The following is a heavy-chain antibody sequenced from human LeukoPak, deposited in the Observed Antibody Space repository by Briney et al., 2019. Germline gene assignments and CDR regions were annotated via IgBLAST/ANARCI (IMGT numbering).Heavy chain of an antibody. CDR1: GGTFSSCA. D-gene: IGHD6-13*01. CDR3: ARGGIPGIAAAGTPYFFDY. J-gene: IGHJ4*02. Sequence: SVKVSCKASGGTFSSCAISWVRQAPGQGLEWMGGIIPIFGTANYAQKFQGRVTITADESTSTAYMELSSLRSEDTAVYYCARGGIPGIAAAGTPYFFDYWGQGTLVTVSS. CDR2: IIPIFGTA. V-gene: IGHV1-69*13.